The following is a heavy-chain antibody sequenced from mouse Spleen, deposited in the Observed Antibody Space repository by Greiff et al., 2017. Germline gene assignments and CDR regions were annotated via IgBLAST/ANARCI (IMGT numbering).Heavy chain of an antibody. CDR3: ASAYYRYDDPSAWFAY. Sequence: QVQLQQSGAELARPGASVKLSCKASGYTFTSYGISWVKQRTGQGLEWIGEIYPRSGNTYYNEKFKGKATLTADKSSSTAYMELRSLTSEDSAVYFCASAYYRYDDPSAWFAYWGQGTLVTVSA. J-gene: IGHJ3*01. CDR2: IYPRSGNT. D-gene: IGHD2-14*01. V-gene: IGHV1-81*01. CDR1: GYTFTSYG.